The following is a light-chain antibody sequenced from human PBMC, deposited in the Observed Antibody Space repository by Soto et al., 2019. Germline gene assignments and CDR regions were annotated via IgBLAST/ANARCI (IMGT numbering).Light chain of an antibody. V-gene: IGKV1-17*02. J-gene: IGKJ2*01. CDR1: QDIRND. CDR3: LQHHSYPYT. Sequence: DIQMTQSPSSLSASVGDRVTITCRASQDIRNDIGWYQQKPGQAPKRLIYSTSNFQAGGPSRFSGGGSGTELTLTINNLQPEDVATYYCLQHHSYPYTSGQGTKLEIK. CDR2: STS.